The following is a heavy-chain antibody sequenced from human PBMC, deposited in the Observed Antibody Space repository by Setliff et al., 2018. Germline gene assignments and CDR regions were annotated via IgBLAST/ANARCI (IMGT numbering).Heavy chain of an antibody. CDR1: GYAFTGYY. V-gene: IGHV1-2*04. D-gene: IGHD3-3*01. Sequence: ASVKVSCKASGYAFTGYYMHWVRQAPGQGLEWMGWINPNSGGTNYAQKFQGWVTITTDESTSTAYMELSRLRSDDTAVYYCARDMGVVIMGGLYGMDVWGQGTTVTVSS. J-gene: IGHJ6*02. CDR2: INPNSGGT. CDR3: ARDMGVVIMGGLYGMDV.